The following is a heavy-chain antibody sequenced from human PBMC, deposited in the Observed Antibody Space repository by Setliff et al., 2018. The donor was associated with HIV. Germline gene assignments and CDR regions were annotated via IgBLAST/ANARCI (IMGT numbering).Heavy chain of an antibody. CDR1: GYSFSTNG. Sequence: GASVKVSCKASGYSFSTNGISWVRQAPGQGLEWMGWISAYNGNTNYAQKFQGRVTMTTDTSTSTASMELSRLRSDDTAVYYCARSPRYSSGWYDSYFDQWGQGTLVTVSS. CDR3: ARSPRYSSGWYDSYFDQ. J-gene: IGHJ4*02. V-gene: IGHV1-18*01. D-gene: IGHD6-19*01. CDR2: ISAYNGNT.